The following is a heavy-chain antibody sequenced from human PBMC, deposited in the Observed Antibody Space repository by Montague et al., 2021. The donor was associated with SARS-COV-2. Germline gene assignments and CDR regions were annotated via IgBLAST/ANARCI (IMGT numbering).Heavy chain of an antibody. CDR2: ISYDGSNK. J-gene: IGHJ6*02. D-gene: IGHD3-9*01. CDR3: ARDPFYYDILNGYIYPAYYYCGMDV. V-gene: IGHV3-30-3*01. Sequence: SLRLSCAASGFTFSSYAMHWVRQAPGKGLEWVAVISYDGSNKYYADSVKGRFTISRDNSKNTLYLQMNSLRAEDTAVYYCARDPFYYDILNGYIYPAYYYCGMDVWGQGTTVTVSS. CDR1: GFTFSSYA.